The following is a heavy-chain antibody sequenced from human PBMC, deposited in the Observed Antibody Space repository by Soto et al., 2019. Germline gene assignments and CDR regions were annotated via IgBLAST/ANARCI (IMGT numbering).Heavy chain of an antibody. CDR2: IRSKPKSYAT. J-gene: IGHJ4*02. V-gene: IGHV3-73*01. CDR3: VGDSTTSDY. D-gene: IGHD4-17*01. Sequence: EVQLVESGGGLVQPGGSLKLSCAASGFSFSDSAVHWVRQASGKGLEWVGRIRSKPKSYATEYGASVKGRFTISRDDSKKMAYLQMSSLKIEATAVYYCVGDSTTSDYWGQGTLVTVSS. CDR1: GFSFSDSA.